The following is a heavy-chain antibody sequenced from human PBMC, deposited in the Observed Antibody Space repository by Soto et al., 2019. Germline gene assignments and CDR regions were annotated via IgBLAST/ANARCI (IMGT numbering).Heavy chain of an antibody. D-gene: IGHD3-10*01. CDR2: IYPGDSDT. CDR1: GYSFANYW. CDR3: ARNRIRQYYYGMDV. J-gene: IGHJ6*02. Sequence: GESLKISCQGSGYSFANYWIAWVRQMPGKGLEWVGVIYPGDSDTRYSPSFRGQVTISADKSISHVYLQWSSLKASDTAMYYCARNRIRQYYYGMDVWGQGTIVTVSS. V-gene: IGHV5-51*01.